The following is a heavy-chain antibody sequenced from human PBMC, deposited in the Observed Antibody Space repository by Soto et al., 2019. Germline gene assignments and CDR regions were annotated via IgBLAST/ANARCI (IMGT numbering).Heavy chain of an antibody. D-gene: IGHD2-15*01. CDR2: IYHTGST. CDR1: GGSISSTNW. J-gene: IGHJ4*02. Sequence: QVQLQQSGPRLARPSGTLSLTCVVSGGSISSTNWWTWVRQTPGKGLEWIGGIYHTGSTKYNPSLKTPVTISLDKSNNQSSLNLKSVTAAATAVYYCATLPPRIVVVVLPIPSWGQGTLVTVSS. CDR3: ATLPPRIVVVVLPIPS. V-gene: IGHV4-4*02.